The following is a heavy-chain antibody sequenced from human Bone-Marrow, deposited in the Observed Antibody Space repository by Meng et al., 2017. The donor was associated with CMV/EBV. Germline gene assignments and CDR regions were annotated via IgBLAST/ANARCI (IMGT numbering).Heavy chain of an antibody. Sequence: SETLSLTCAVYGGSFSGYYWSWIRQPPGKGLEWIGEIHHSENTNYNPSLKSRVTISEDTSKNQFSLKLSSVTAADTAVYYCARGEVGASRGLFDYWGQGMWVTVSS. V-gene: IGHV4-34*01. CDR2: IHHSENT. CDR3: ARGEVGASRGLFDY. CDR1: GGSFSGYY. J-gene: IGHJ4*02. D-gene: IGHD1-26*01.